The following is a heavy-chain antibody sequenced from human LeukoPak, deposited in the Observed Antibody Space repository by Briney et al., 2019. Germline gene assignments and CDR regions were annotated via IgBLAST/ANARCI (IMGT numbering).Heavy chain of an antibody. CDR1: GDSISNYYW. CDR2: IYLDNNK. J-gene: IGHJ4*02. CDR3: AHYSDYRFLYYFDH. V-gene: IGHV2-5*08. D-gene: IGHD4-11*01. Sequence: TLSLTCTVSGDSISNYYWSWLRQPPGKALEWLALIYLDNNKLYSPSLQSRLTIAKDTSKNQVVLTMTNMDPVDTATYSCAHYSDYRFLYYFDHWGQGTRVTVSS.